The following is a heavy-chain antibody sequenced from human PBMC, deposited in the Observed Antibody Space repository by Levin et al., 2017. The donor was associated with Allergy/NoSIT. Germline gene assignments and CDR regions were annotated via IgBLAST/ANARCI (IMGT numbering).Heavy chain of an antibody. CDR1: FFPFFSSS. D-gene: IGHD7-27*01. J-gene: IGHJ4*02. CDR3: AKGLNWGSPNTFDY. Sequence: PGGSLLLSFSSSFFPFFSSSLPFFLPSPLHFLSFVSGINWNRDKIGYADSVRARFTISRDNAKNSLYLQMNSLGPEDTALYYCAKGLNWGSPNTFDYWGQGTLVTVSS. CDR2: INWNRDKI. V-gene: IGHV3-9*01.